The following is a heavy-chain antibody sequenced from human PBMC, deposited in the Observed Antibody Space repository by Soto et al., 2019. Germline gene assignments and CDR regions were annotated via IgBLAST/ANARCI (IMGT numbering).Heavy chain of an antibody. Sequence: KTSQTLSLTCTVSGGSISSSSYYWGWIRQPPGKGLEWIGSIYYSGSTYYNPSLKSRVSISVHPSKNQFSLKLSSVTAADTAAYYWAGPYLSGSVPCDSWGRGTMVAFAS. CDR3: AGPYLSGSVPCDS. V-gene: IGHV4-39*01. CDR1: GGSISSSSYY. D-gene: IGHD6-19*01. J-gene: IGHJ3*02. CDR2: IYYSGST.